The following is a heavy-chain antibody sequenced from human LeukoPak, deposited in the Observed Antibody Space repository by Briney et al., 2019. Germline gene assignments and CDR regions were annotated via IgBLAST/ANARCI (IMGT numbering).Heavy chain of an antibody. V-gene: IGHV4-59*12. Sequence: PSETLSLTCTVSGGSISSYYWSWIRQPPGKGLEWIGYIYYSGSTNYNPSLKSRVTMSVDTSKNQFSLKLSSVTAADTAVYYCARAGVRYYYYMDVWGKGTTVTVSS. CDR3: ARAGVRYYYYMDV. CDR1: GGSISSYY. D-gene: IGHD3-10*01. J-gene: IGHJ6*03. CDR2: IYYSGST.